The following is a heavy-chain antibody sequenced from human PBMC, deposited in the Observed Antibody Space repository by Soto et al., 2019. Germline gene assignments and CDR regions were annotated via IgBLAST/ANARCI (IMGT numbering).Heavy chain of an antibody. Sequence: GGSLRLSCAASEFTFSSDAMHWVRQAPGKGLEWVAVISYHGNDKYYADFVKGRFTIPRDNSKNTLYLQMNSLRAEDTAVYYCARSRYYYDTSDYLDYWGQGTLVTVSS. CDR3: ARSRYYYDTSDYLDY. J-gene: IGHJ4*02. D-gene: IGHD3-22*01. CDR1: EFTFSSDA. V-gene: IGHV3-30-3*01. CDR2: ISYHGNDK.